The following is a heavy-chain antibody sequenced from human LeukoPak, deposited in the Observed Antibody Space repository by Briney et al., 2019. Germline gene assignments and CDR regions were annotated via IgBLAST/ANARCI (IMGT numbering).Heavy chain of an antibody. V-gene: IGHV3-53*01. D-gene: IGHD3-22*01. CDR2: IYSGGST. Sequence: GGSLRLSCAASGFTFSDYYMSWVRQAPGKGLEWVSVIYSGGSTYYADSVKGRFTISRDNSKNTLYLQMNSLRAEDTAVYYCARDRSDSPSLDYWGQGTLVTVSS. CDR3: ARDRSDSPSLDY. J-gene: IGHJ4*02. CDR1: GFTFSDYY.